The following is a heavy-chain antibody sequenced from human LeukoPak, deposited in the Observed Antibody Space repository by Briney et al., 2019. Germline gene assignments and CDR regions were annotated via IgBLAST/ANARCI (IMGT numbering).Heavy chain of an antibody. Sequence: SVKGRFTISRDNAKNSLFLHMNSLRAEDTAVYYCAGAGQVTGIGGNWFDPWGQGTLVTVSS. D-gene: IGHD3-3*01. CDR3: AGAGQVTGIGGNWFDP. V-gene: IGHV3-21*01. J-gene: IGHJ5*02.